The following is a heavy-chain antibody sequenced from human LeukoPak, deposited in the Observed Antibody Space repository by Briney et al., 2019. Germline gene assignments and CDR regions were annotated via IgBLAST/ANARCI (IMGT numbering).Heavy chain of an antibody. D-gene: IGHD6-19*01. J-gene: IGHJ4*02. Sequence: GRSLRLSCAASGFTFDDYAMHWVRQAPGKGLEWDSGISWNSGSIGYADSVKGRFTISRGNAKNSLYLQMNSLRAEDTALYYCAKDYSSGWYGGRFDYWGQGTLVTVSS. CDR3: AKDYSSGWYGGRFDY. CDR1: GFTFDDYA. CDR2: ISWNSGSI. V-gene: IGHV3-9*01.